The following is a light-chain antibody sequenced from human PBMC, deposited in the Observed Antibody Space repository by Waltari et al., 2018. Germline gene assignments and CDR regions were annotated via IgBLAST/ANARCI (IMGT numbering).Light chain of an antibody. CDR1: RSHTGNTY. V-gene: IGLV1-47*01. Sequence: QSVLPQPPSPSGTPGQRVTISCSGRRSHTGNTYVYWYQQHPGTAPKLLIYRNNQRPSGVPDRFSGSKSGTSASLAISGLRSEDEADYYCAAWNDSLSGRVFGGGTKVTVL. CDR3: AAWNDSLSGRV. J-gene: IGLJ3*02. CDR2: RNN.